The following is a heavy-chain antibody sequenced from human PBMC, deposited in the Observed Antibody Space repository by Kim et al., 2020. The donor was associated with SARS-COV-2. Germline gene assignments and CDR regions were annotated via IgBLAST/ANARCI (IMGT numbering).Heavy chain of an antibody. Sequence: GGSLRLSCAASGFTFSNAWMSWVRQAPGKGLEWVGRIKSKTDGGTTDYAAHVKGRFTISRDDSKNTLYLQMNSLKTEDTAVYYCTTEPNDYGDHPNWFDPWGQGTLVTVSS. CDR3: TTEPNDYGDHPNWFDP. J-gene: IGHJ5*02. CDR2: IKSKTDGGTT. CDR1: GFTFSNAW. V-gene: IGHV3-15*01. D-gene: IGHD4-17*01.